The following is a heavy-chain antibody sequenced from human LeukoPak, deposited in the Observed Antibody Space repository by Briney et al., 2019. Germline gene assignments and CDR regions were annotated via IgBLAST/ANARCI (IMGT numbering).Heavy chain of an antibody. V-gene: IGHV3-66*02. CDR3: ARDNKGYYPTAFDY. J-gene: IGHJ4*02. CDR1: GFTVSSNY. D-gene: IGHD3-22*01. CDR2: IYSGGST. Sequence: GGSLRLSCAASGFTVSSNYMSWVRQAPGKGLEWVSVIYSGGSTYYADSVKGRFTISRDNSKNTLYLQMNSLRAEDTAVYYCARDNKGYYPTAFDYWGQGTLVTVSS.